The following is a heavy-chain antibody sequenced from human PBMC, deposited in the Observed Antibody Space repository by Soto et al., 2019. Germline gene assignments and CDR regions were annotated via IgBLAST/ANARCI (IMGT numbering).Heavy chain of an antibody. CDR1: GFTFSSYA. CDR2: ISGGGSGT. Sequence: PGGSLRLSCAASGFTFSSYAVSWVRQAPGKGLEWVAGISGGGSGTYYADSVKGRFTVSRDNSKKTLYLQMNSLRAEDTAVYYCAKDPKSTIRFNWFDPWGQGTLVTVSS. CDR3: AKDPKSTIRFNWFDP. V-gene: IGHV3-23*01. J-gene: IGHJ5*02. D-gene: IGHD2-8*01.